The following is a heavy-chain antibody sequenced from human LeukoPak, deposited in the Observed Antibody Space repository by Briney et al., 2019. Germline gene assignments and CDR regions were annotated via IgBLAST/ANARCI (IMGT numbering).Heavy chain of an antibody. Sequence: GASVKVSCKASGYTFTSYYMHWVRQAPGQGLEWMGIINPSGGSTSYAQKFQGRVTMTRDTSTSTVYMELGSLRSEDTAVYYCARDVLLWFGEFGGPGCYFDYWGQGTLVTVSS. CDR3: ARDVLLWFGEFGGPGCYFDY. D-gene: IGHD3-10*01. CDR1: GYTFTSYY. J-gene: IGHJ4*02. CDR2: INPSGGST. V-gene: IGHV1-46*01.